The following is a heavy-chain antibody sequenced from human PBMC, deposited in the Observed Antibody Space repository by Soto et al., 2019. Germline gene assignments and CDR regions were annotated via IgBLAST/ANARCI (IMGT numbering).Heavy chain of an antibody. V-gene: IGHV3-30-3*01. J-gene: IGHJ4*02. CDR3: ARAGVGATERGPPFDY. D-gene: IGHD1-26*01. Sequence: QVQLVESGGGVVQPGRSLRLSCAASGFTFSSYAMHWVRQAPGKGLEWVAVISYDGSNKYYADSVKGRFTISRDNSKNTLYLQMNSLRAEDTAVYYCARAGVGATERGPPFDYWGQGTLVTVSS. CDR2: ISYDGSNK. CDR1: GFTFSSYA.